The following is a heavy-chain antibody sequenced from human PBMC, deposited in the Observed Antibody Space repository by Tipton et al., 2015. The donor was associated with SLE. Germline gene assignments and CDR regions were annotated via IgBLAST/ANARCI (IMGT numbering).Heavy chain of an antibody. CDR1: GFTFSNAW. Sequence: SLRLSCAASGFTFSNAWMSWVRQAPGKGLEWVGRIKSKTDGGTTDYAAPVKGRFTISRDDSKNTLYLQMNSLKTEDTAVYYCARASIAVAENDAFDIWGQGTMVTVSS. J-gene: IGHJ3*02. CDR2: IKSKTDGGTT. D-gene: IGHD6-19*01. V-gene: IGHV3-15*01. CDR3: ARASIAVAENDAFDI.